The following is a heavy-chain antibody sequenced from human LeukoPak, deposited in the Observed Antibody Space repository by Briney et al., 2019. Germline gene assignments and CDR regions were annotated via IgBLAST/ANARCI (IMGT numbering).Heavy chain of an antibody. D-gene: IGHD6-19*01. Sequence: GRSLRLSCAASGFTFSSYGMHWVRQAPGKGLEWVAVIWYDGSNKYYADSVKGRFTISRDNSKNTLYLQMGSLRAEDMAVYYCARIRGGWYFDYWGQGTLVTVSS. CDR3: ARIRGGWYFDY. CDR2: IWYDGSNK. V-gene: IGHV3-33*01. CDR1: GFTFSSYG. J-gene: IGHJ4*02.